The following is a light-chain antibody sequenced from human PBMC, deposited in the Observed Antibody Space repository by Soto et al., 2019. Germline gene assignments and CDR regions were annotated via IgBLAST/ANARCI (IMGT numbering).Light chain of an antibody. Sequence: PSSLSASVGDRVTITCRASQSIAGYLSWYQQRPGKAPKFLIYSASSLQRGVPSRFSGSGSGTDFSLTINGLQPEDFATYFCQQSFSVPITFGQGTRLEIK. J-gene: IGKJ5*01. CDR1: QSIAGY. CDR2: SAS. CDR3: QQSFSVPIT. V-gene: IGKV1-39*01.